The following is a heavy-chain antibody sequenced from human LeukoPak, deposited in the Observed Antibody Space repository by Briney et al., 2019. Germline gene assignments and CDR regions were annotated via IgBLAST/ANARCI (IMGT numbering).Heavy chain of an antibody. CDR3: ARAAYCSGGSCYSGYVDY. D-gene: IGHD2-15*01. CDR2: IYPGESET. J-gene: IGHJ4*02. V-gene: IGHV5-51*01. Sequence: GESLKISCKGSGYSFTSYWIVWVRQMPGKGLEWMGIIYPGESETRYSPSFQGQVTISADKSISTAYLQWSSLKASDTAMYYCARAAYCSGGSCYSGYVDYWGQGTLVTVSS. CDR1: GYSFTSYW.